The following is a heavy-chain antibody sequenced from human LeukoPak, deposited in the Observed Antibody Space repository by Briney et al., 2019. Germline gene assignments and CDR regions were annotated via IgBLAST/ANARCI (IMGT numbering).Heavy chain of an antibody. V-gene: IGHV1-18*01. J-gene: IGHJ4*02. D-gene: IGHD2-2*02. CDR2: INAYNGNT. Sequence: ASVTVSLKASVYTFTSYGISWVGQPPGQGLEWVGWINAYNGNTNYAHKLQGRLIITTETSSKKAYMEVRNLMSDDRAVYYCSRIPTRDPLDYRGQGTLVTVSS. CDR3: SRIPTRDPLDY. CDR1: VYTFTSYG.